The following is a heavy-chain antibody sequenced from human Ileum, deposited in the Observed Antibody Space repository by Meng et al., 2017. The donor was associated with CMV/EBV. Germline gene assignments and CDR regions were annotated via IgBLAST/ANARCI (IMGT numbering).Heavy chain of an antibody. Sequence: AYGFTFRNAWMAWVRQAAGKGLEWVGRITSGRDGGTIDYAAPVQGRFTISRDDSKNTLYLQMNSLKMEDTAVYYCAKGGPLGSYFDYWGQGALVTVSS. CDR2: ITSGRDGGTI. D-gene: IGHD1-26*01. J-gene: IGHJ4*02. CDR3: AKGGPLGSYFDY. V-gene: IGHV3-15*01. CDR1: GFTFRNAW.